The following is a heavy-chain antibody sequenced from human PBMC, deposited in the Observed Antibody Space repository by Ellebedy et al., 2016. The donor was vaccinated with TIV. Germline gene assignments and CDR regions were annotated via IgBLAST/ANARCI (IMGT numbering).Heavy chain of an antibody. J-gene: IGHJ4*02. V-gene: IGHV3-21*04. Sequence: PGGSLRLSCAASGFTFSSYSMNWVRQAPGKGLEWVSSISSRSSYIYYADSVKGRFTISRDNAKNSLSLQMNSLRAEDTAVYYCARDLGYGDYGGWVWGQGTLVTVSS. CDR3: ARDLGYGDYGGWV. CDR2: ISSRSSYI. D-gene: IGHD4-17*01. CDR1: GFTFSSYS.